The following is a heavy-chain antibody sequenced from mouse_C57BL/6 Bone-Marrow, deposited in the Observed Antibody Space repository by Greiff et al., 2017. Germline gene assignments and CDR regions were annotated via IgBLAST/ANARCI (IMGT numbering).Heavy chain of an antibody. Sequence: QVQLKQPGAELVKPGASVKLSCKASGYTFTSYWMQWVQQRPGQGLEWIGTIDPSDRYTNYNHKFKGKATLTVDTSSSTAYMQLSSLTSEDSAVYYCAREGGYYSNPFAYWGQGTLVTVSA. V-gene: IGHV1-50*01. CDR2: IDPSDRYT. CDR3: AREGGYYSNPFAY. CDR1: GYTFTSYW. D-gene: IGHD2-5*01. J-gene: IGHJ3*01.